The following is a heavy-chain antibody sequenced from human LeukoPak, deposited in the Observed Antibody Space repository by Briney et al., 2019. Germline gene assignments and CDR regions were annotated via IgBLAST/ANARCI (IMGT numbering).Heavy chain of an antibody. CDR3: AREGYYDFWSGYYGNWFDP. D-gene: IGHD3-3*01. V-gene: IGHV4-39*07. Sequence: SETLSLTCTVSGGSISSSSYYWGWIRQPPGKGLEWIGSIYYSGSTYYNPSLKSRVTISVDTSKNQFSLKLSSVTAADTAVYYCAREGYYDFWSGYYGNWFDPWGQGTLVTVSS. CDR1: GGSISSSSYY. CDR2: IYYSGST. J-gene: IGHJ5*02.